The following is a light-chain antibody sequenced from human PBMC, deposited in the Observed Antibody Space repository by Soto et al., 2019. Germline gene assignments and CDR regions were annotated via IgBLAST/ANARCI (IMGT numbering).Light chain of an antibody. CDR2: ATS. CDR1: QSISSH. V-gene: IGKV1-39*01. J-gene: IGKJ1*01. Sequence: DIQMTQSPSSLSASVGDRVTITCRASQSISSHLNWYQQRPGKTPNLLIYATSSLQSGVPARFSGSGSGTVLTLPISSLQPEEFATYYCKQTYNAPRTFGQGTKVEIK. CDR3: KQTYNAPRT.